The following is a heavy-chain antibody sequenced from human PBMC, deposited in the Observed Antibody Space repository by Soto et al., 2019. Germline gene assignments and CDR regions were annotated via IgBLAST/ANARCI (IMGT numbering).Heavy chain of an antibody. CDR3: VKGSTGAFYYYYNGVDV. J-gene: IGHJ6*02. Sequence: GGSLRLSCAASGFSFNKYAMHWVRQAPGTGLEYVSGISDTGGSTSHADSVKGRFTISRDNSKDTLFLQMNSLRPEDTAVYYCVKGSTGAFYYYYNGVDVWGQGTTVTVSS. V-gene: IGHV3-64D*06. CDR1: GFSFNKYA. D-gene: IGHD2-2*01. CDR2: ISDTGGST.